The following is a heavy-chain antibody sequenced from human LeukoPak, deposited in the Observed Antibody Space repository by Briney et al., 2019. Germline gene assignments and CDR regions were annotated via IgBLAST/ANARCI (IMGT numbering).Heavy chain of an antibody. D-gene: IGHD3-10*01. Sequence: GGSLRLSCAASGFTFSSYGMHWVRQAPGKGLEWVAVISYDTGKKYYADSVKGRFTISRDYSKNTVYLQMNSLRPEDTATYYCAKDGGELVEVMDVWGKGTTVTVSS. J-gene: IGHJ6*03. CDR1: GFTFSSYG. CDR2: ISYDTGKK. V-gene: IGHV3-30*18. CDR3: AKDGGELVEVMDV.